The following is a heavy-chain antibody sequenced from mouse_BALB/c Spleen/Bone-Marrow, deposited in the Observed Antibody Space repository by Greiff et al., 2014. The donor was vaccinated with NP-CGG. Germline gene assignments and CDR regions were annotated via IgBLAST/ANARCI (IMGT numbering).Heavy chain of an antibody. Sequence: EVKLVESGGGLVKPGGSLKPSCAASGFTFSSYAMSWVRQTPEKRLEWVATISSGGSYTYYPDSVKGRFTISRDNAKNTLYLQMSSLKSEDTAIYYCTKIYYGYDGGYYYAMDYWGQGTSVTVSS. CDR3: TKIYYGYDGGYYYAMDY. D-gene: IGHD2-2*01. CDR1: GFTFSSYA. J-gene: IGHJ4*01. V-gene: IGHV5-6-4*01. CDR2: ISSGGSYT.